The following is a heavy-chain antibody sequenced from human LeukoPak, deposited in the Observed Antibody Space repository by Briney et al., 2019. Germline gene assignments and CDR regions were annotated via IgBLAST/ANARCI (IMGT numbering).Heavy chain of an antibody. CDR2: ISYSGST. CDR3: ARETIRVVVVAALDYFDY. J-gene: IGHJ4*02. Sequence: PSETLSLTCAVYGGSFSGYYWSWIRQPPGKGLEWIGSISYSGSTYYNPSLKSRVTISVDTSKNQFSLKLSSVTAADTAVYYCARETIRVVVVAALDYFDYWGQGTLVTVSS. CDR1: GGSFSGYY. V-gene: IGHV4-34*01. D-gene: IGHD2-15*01.